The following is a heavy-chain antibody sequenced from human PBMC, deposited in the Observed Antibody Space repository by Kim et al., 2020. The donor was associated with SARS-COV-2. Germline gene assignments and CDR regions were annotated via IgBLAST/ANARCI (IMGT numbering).Heavy chain of an antibody. CDR1: GASISRGGYY. V-gene: IGHV4-31*03. CDR3: ARSGSIAAGGTYWFDF. D-gene: IGHD6-13*01. CDR2: IYYSGNT. Sequence: SETLSLTCTVSGASISRGGYYWSWIRQHPGKGLEWIGYIYYSGNTYYNPSLKSRLIISVDTSKNQFSLNLSSVTVADMAVYYCARSGSIAAGGTYWFDFWGQGTPVTVSS. J-gene: IGHJ5*01.